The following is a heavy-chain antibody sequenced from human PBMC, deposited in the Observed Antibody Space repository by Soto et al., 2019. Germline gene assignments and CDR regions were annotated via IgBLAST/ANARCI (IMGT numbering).Heavy chain of an antibody. CDR2: INPISART. CDR1: GYTFTDYY. D-gene: IGHD2-15*01. CDR3: ARATPYWYFDL. Sequence: ASVKVSCKASGYTFTDYYMHWVRQAPGQGLELMGWINPISARTNYAQKFQGRVTMTRDTSISTVYMELSRLRSDDTAVYYCARATPYWYFDLWGRGTLVTVSS. V-gene: IGHV1-2*02. J-gene: IGHJ2*01.